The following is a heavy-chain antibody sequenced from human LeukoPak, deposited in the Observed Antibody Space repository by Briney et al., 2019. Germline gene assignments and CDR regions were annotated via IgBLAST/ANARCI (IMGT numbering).Heavy chain of an antibody. CDR1: GGSISSYY. V-gene: IGHV4-59*01. Sequence: SETLSLTCTVSGGSISSYYWSWIRQPPGKGLEWIGYIYHSGSTNYNPSLKSRVTISVDTSKNQFSLKLSSVTAADTAVYYCATLLYGSGSYPTRDDAFDIWGQGTMVIVSS. J-gene: IGHJ3*02. CDR3: ATLLYGSGSYPTRDDAFDI. CDR2: IYHSGST. D-gene: IGHD3-10*01.